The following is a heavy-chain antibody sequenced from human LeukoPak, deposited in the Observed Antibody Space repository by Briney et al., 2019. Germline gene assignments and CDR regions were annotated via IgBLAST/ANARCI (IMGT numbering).Heavy chain of an antibody. CDR1: GGSISSYY. D-gene: IGHD3-16*02. CDR2: IYYSGIT. CDR3: ARSHDHLWGNYPDY. Sequence: SETLSLTCTVSGGSISSYYWSWIRQPPGKGLEWIGYIYYSGITNYNPSLKSRVTLSVDKSKNQFSLRLNSVTAADTAMYYCARSHDHLWGNYPDYWGQGTLVTVSS. V-gene: IGHV4-59*12. J-gene: IGHJ4*02.